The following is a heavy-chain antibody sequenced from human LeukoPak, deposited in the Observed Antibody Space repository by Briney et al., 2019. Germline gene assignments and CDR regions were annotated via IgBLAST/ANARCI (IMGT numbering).Heavy chain of an antibody. J-gene: IGHJ3*02. CDR3: ARERGLRDTFDI. CDR1: GGSISSGDYY. Sequence: SQTLSLTCTVSGGSISSGDYYWSWIRQPPGKGLGWIGYIYYSGSTYYNPSLKSRVTISVDTSKNQFSLKLSSVTAADTAVYYCARERGLRDTFDIWGQGTMVTVSS. CDR2: IYYSGST. V-gene: IGHV4-30-4*01. D-gene: IGHD4-17*01.